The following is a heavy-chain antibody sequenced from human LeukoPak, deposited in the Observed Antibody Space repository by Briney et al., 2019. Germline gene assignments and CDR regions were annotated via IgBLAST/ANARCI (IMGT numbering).Heavy chain of an antibody. CDR2: IIPIFGTA. V-gene: IGHV1-69*05. CDR1: GYTFTSYG. Sequence: SVKVSCKASGYTFTSYGISWVRQAPGQGLEWMGGIIPIFGTANYAQKFQGRVTITTDESTSTAYMELSSLRSEDTAVYYCARQSPLHDAFDIWGQGTMVTVSS. CDR3: ARQSPLHDAFDI. J-gene: IGHJ3*02.